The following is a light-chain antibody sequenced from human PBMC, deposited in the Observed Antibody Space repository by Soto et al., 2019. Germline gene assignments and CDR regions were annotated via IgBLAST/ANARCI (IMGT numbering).Light chain of an antibody. CDR1: SSDVGGYNY. CDR2: EVT. Sequence: QSALTQPASVSGSPGQSITISCTGTSSDVGGYNYVSWYRHHPGKAPKLIIYEVTNRPSGVSNRFSGSKSANTASLTISGLQPEDEADYYCSSYTSRSTLVLGGGTKLTVL. CDR3: SSYTSRSTLV. V-gene: IGLV2-14*01. J-gene: IGLJ3*02.